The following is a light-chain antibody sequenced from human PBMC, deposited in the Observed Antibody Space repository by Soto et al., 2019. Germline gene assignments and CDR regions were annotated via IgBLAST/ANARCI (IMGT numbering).Light chain of an antibody. CDR1: QSVTSTY. J-gene: IGKJ2*01. V-gene: IGKV3-20*01. Sequence: EFVLTQSPGTQSLSPGERAILSCRASQSVTSTYIAWYQQKPGQAPRLLIYGASSRATGIPDRFSGSGSGTDFTLTISRLEAEDFAVYYCQYYGSSPPTTFGQGTKLEIK. CDR3: QYYGSSPPTT. CDR2: GAS.